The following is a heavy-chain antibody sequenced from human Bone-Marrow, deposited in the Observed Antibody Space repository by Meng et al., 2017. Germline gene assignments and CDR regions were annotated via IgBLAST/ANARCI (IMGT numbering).Heavy chain of an antibody. Sequence: SLKISCAASGFTFDDYAMHWVRQAPGKGLEWVSGISWNSGSIGYADSVKGRFTISRDSGKNSLYLQMNSLRAEDTALYYCAKDKEADGSSGWYYFDYWGQGTLVTVSS. D-gene: IGHD6-19*01. CDR2: ISWNSGSI. CDR3: AKDKEADGSSGWYYFDY. V-gene: IGHV3-9*01. CDR1: GFTFDDYA. J-gene: IGHJ4*02.